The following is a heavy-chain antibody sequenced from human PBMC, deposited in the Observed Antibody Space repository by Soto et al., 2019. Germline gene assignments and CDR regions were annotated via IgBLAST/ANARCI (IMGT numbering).Heavy chain of an antibody. Sequence: GGSLRLSCAASGFTFSSYAMSWVRQAPGKGLEWVSAISGSGGSTYYADSVKGRFTISRDNSKNTLYLQMNSLRAEDTAVYYCANAYCSSTSRVRGDFDYWGQGTLVTVSS. CDR2: ISGSGGST. J-gene: IGHJ4*02. CDR3: ANAYCSSTSRVRGDFDY. CDR1: GFTFSSYA. D-gene: IGHD2-2*01. V-gene: IGHV3-23*01.